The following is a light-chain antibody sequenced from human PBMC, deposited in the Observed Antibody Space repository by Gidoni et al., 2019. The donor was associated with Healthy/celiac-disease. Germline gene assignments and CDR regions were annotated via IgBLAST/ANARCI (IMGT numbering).Light chain of an antibody. J-gene: IGKJ1*01. CDR1: QSISSY. V-gene: IGKV1-39*01. Sequence: IPITQSPSSLSASVGDRVTITCRPSQSISSYLNWYQQKPGKAPKLLIYAASSLQSGVPSMFSGSGSGTDFTLTISSLQPEDFATYYCQQSYSTPRTFGQGTKVEIK. CDR3: QQSYSTPRT. CDR2: AAS.